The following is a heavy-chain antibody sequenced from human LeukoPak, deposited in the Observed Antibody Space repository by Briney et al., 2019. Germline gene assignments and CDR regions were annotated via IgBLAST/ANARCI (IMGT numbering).Heavy chain of an antibody. CDR2: ISSSSSSTI. D-gene: IGHD1-14*01. J-gene: IGHJ4*02. CDR3: VKDNPLDY. Sequence: PGGSLRLSCAASGFTFSSYSMNWVRQAPGKGLEWVSYISSSSSSTIYYADSVKGRFTISRDNSKNTLYLHINSLRAEDTAVYYCVKDNPLDYWGQGTLVIVSS. CDR1: GFTFSSYS. V-gene: IGHV3-48*01.